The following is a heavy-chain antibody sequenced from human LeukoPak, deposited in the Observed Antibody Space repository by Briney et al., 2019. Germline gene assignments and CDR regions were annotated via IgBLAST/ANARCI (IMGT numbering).Heavy chain of an antibody. D-gene: IGHD3-10*01. Sequence: EAAPTLVCPTPGLTLTSTFSGCSLNTTGEGLGWIRHLPGKALERLALIYWNDHKSYRPSLKSRLTITKDTSKNPVVLTMTNMDPVDTATYYCAHRPRFGEYGDFDYWGQGTLVTVSS. CDR1: GCSLNTTGEG. CDR2: IYWNDHK. J-gene: IGHJ4*02. V-gene: IGHV2-5*01. CDR3: AHRPRFGEYGDFDY.